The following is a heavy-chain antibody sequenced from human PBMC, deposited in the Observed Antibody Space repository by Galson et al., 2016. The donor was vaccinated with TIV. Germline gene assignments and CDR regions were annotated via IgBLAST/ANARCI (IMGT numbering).Heavy chain of an antibody. D-gene: IGHD1-26*01. V-gene: IGHV3-9*01. CDR2: IHWSSGSM. CDR1: GFTFDAYA. J-gene: IGHJ6*02. CDR3: AKGAKEHVYHAMEI. Sequence: SLRLSCAASGFTFDAYAMHWVRQAPGKGLEWVSGIHWSSGSMGYAGSVKGRFTISRDNAKNSLFLQTNSLRAEDTALYYCAKGAKEHVYHAMEIWGQGPRSPSP.